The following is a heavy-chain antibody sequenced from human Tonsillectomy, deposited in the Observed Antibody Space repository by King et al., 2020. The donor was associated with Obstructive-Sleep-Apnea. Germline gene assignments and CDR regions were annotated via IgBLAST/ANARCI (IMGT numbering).Heavy chain of an antibody. Sequence: VQLVQSGRGLVQPGGSLRLSCAASGFSFSRYWMSWVRQAPGKGLEWVANIKEDGSKTNYVDSLRGRFTIPRDNAKNTLYLQMNVLRGEDTAVYYCVRESNYDSGSIYYDVFDFWGQGTKVTVSS. J-gene: IGHJ3*01. CDR2: IKEDGSKT. CDR3: VRESNYDSGSIYYDVFDF. D-gene: IGHD3-10*01. V-gene: IGHV3-7*01. CDR1: GFSFSRYW.